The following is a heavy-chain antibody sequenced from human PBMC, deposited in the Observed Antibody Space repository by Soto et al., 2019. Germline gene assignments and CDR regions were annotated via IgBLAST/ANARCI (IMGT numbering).Heavy chain of an antibody. CDR1: GYTFTGYY. D-gene: IGHD2-21*02. V-gene: IGHV1-2*04. J-gene: IGHJ3*02. CDR2: INPNSGGT. CDR3: ARGTKHIVVVTASDAFDI. Sequence: GASVKVSCKASGYTFTGYYMHWVRQAPGQGLEWMGWINPNSGGTNYAQKFQGWVTMTRDTSISTAYMELSRLRSDDTAVYYGARGTKHIVVVTASDAFDIWGQGTMVTVSS.